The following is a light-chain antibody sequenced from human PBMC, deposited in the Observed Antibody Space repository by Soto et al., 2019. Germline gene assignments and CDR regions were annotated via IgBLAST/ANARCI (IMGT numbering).Light chain of an antibody. CDR1: QGIGSW. CDR2: SAS. V-gene: IGKV1-12*01. CDR3: QQASSFPLT. J-gene: IGKJ4*01. Sequence: IQMTQSPSSVSASVGDTVTITCRASQGIGSWLAWYHQIPGKAPKLLIYSASSLQSGTPSRFTGRGSGAAFTLTSTTLQPEVVGVYHCQQASSFPLTFGGGTKVDIK.